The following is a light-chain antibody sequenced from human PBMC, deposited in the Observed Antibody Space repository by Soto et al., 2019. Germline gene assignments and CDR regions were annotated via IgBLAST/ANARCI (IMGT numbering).Light chain of an antibody. V-gene: IGKV3-20*01. CDR2: GAS. J-gene: IGKJ1*01. CDR3: LLDFNYLWA. Sequence: EIVLTQSPGTLSLSPGERATLSCGASQTVTGNYLAWYQQKPGQAPRLLIFGASSRATGIPDRFSGSGSGTDFTLTISRLEPEDFAVYYCLLDFNYLWAFGQGTKVDIK. CDR1: QTVTGNY.